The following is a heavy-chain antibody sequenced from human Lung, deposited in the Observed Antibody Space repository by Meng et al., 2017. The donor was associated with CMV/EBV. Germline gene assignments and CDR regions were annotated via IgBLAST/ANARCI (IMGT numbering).Heavy chain of an antibody. D-gene: IGHD5-12*01. J-gene: IGHJ6*02. Sequence: SXTVSGGSVSSGSYYWSWIRQPPGKGLEWIGYIYYSGSTNYNPSLKSRVTISIDTSKNQFSLKLSSVTAADTAMYYCARGNSGHSFYYYGLDVWGQGTTVXVSS. CDR2: IYYSGST. V-gene: IGHV4-61*01. CDR1: GGSVSSGSYY. CDR3: ARGNSGHSFYYYGLDV.